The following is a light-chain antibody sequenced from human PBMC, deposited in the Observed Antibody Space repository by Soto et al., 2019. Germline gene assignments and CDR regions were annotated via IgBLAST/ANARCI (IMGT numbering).Light chain of an antibody. CDR2: DTS. Sequence: QAVVTQEPSLTVSPGGTVTLTCGSSTGAVTDGHYPYWFQQKPGQAPKTLIYDTSNKHSWTPARFSGSLLGGKAALTLSGAQPEDEDEYYCLLSYSDARVVFGGGTKLTVL. CDR1: TGAVTDGHY. V-gene: IGLV7-46*01. J-gene: IGLJ2*01. CDR3: LLSYSDARVV.